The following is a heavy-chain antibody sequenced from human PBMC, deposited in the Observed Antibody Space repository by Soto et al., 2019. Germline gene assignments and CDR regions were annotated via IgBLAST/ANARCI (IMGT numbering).Heavy chain of an antibody. Sequence: ERLCLTGPVSGGSITNYYWSWIRQPPGKGLEWVGNIYYTGSTNYNPSLKSRVTISIDTSKNQFPLRLSSVTAADTAVYYCARDSRVPTWGQGTLVTVYS. CDR3: ARDSRVPT. CDR2: IYYTGST. V-gene: IGHV4-59*01. J-gene: IGHJ5*02. CDR1: GGSITNYY.